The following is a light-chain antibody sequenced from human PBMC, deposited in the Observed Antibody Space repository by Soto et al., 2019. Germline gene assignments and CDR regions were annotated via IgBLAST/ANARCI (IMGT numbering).Light chain of an antibody. Sequence: QSVLTQPPSVSGAPGQRVTISCTGSSSNIGAGYDVHWYQQLPGTAPKLLIYGNSNRPSGVPDRFSGSKSGTSASLAITGLQAEDEADYYCQSSDSSLSASRVFGTGTKLTVL. CDR1: SSNIGAGYD. J-gene: IGLJ1*01. CDR2: GNS. CDR3: QSSDSSLSASRV. V-gene: IGLV1-40*01.